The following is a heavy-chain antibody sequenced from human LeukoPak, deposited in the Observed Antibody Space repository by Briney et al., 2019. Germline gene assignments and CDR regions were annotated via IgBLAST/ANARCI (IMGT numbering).Heavy chain of an antibody. CDR2: IKQDASEK. Sequence: GGSLRLSCAASGFTFANYWMSWVRQAPGKGLEWVANIKQDASEKYYVDSVKGRFTISRDNSKNTLYLQMNSLRAEDTAVYYCLQQDDAFDIWGQGTMVTVSS. CDR3: LQQDDAFDI. CDR1: GFTFANYW. V-gene: IGHV3-7*01. J-gene: IGHJ3*02. D-gene: IGHD6-13*01.